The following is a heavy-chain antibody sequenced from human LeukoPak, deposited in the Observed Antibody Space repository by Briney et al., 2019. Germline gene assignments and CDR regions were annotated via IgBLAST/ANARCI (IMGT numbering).Heavy chain of an antibody. J-gene: IGHJ2*01. CDR2: IYYSGST. D-gene: IGHD6-19*01. Sequence: SETLSLTCTVSGGSISSYYWSWIRQPPGKGLEWIGYIYYSGSTNYNPSLKSRVTISVDTSKNQFSLKLSSVTAADTAVYYCARVLGSGWYYWYFDLWGRGTLVTVSS. CDR1: GGSISSYY. CDR3: ARVLGSGWYYWYFDL. V-gene: IGHV4-59*01.